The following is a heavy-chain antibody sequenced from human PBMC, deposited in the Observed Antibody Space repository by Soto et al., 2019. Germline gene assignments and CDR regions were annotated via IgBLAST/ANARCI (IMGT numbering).Heavy chain of an antibody. J-gene: IGHJ3*02. CDR3: ARDKPESPRSDAFDI. Sequence: QVQLQESVPGLVKPSQTLSLTCTVSGGSISSVGYYWSWIRQHPGKGLEWIGYIYYSGSTYSNPSLKSRVTISVDTSKNQFSLKLSSVTAADTAVYYCARDKPESPRSDAFDIWGQGTMVTVSS. V-gene: IGHV4-31*03. CDR2: IYYSGST. CDR1: GGSISSVGYY.